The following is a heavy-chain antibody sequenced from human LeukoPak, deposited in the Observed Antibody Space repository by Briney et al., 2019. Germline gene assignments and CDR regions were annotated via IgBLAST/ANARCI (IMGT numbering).Heavy chain of an antibody. CDR2: ISSSSSTI. J-gene: IGHJ6*03. D-gene: IGHD5-18*01. CDR1: GFTFSSYS. V-gene: IGHV3-48*01. CDR3: AREGYSYGYRKGYYYYYMDV. Sequence: TGGSLRLSCAASGFTFSSYSMNWVRQAPGKGLEWVSYISSSSSTIYYADSVKGRFTISRDNAKNSLYLQMNSLRAEDTAVYYCAREGYSYGYRKGYYYYYMDVWGKGTTVTVSS.